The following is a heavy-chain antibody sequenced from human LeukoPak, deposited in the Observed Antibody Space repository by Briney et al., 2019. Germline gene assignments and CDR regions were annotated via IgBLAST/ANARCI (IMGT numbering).Heavy chain of an antibody. D-gene: IGHD3-22*01. CDR3: ARVVVAPYYYYGMDV. J-gene: IGHJ6*02. CDR2: IYHSGST. CDR1: GGSISSSSYY. Sequence: SETLSLTCTVSGGSISSSSYYWGWIRQPPGKGLEWIGEIYHSGSTNYNPSLKSRVTISVDKSKNQFSLKLSSVTAADTAVYYCARVVVAPYYYYGMDVWGQGTTVTVSS. V-gene: IGHV4-39*07.